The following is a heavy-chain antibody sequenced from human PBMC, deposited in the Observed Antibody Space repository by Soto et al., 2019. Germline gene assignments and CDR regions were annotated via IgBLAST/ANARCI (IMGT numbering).Heavy chain of an antibody. CDR3: ARGGSSYAT. CDR1: GDTHTIYF. Sequence: QVQLVQSGAEVKQPGASVRVSCKASGDTHTIYFIHWLRQAPGQSLEWLGWIHSVSGAANHAPRLQGRVAMTRDRSSATAFMELSRLRSDDTAMYYCARGGSSYATGGQGTLVTVSS. D-gene: IGHD2-15*01. CDR2: IHSVSGAA. J-gene: IGHJ4*02. V-gene: IGHV1-2*02.